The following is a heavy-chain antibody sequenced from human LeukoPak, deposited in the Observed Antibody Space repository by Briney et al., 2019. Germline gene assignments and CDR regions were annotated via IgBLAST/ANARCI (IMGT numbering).Heavy chain of an antibody. CDR3: AREVGGYSYGYSY. V-gene: IGHV3-21*01. CDR1: GFTFNTYG. J-gene: IGHJ4*02. CDR2: ISGSGGAT. D-gene: IGHD5-18*01. Sequence: KTGGSLRLSCAASGFTFNTYGMSWVRQAPGKGLEWVSGISGSGGATYYADSVKGRFTISRDNAKNSLYLQMNSLRAEDTAVYYCAREVGGYSYGYSYWGQGTLVTVSS.